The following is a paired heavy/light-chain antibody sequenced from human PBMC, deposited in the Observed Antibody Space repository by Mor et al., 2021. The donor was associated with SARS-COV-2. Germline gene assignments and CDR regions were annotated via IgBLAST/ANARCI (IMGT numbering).Light chain of an antibody. CDR1: SSDVGSYNL. CDR3: CSYAGSSTFSYV. Sequence: QSALTQPASVSGSPGQSITISCTGTSSDVGSYNLVSWYQQHPGKAPKLMIYEVSKRPSGVSNRFSGSKSGNTASLTISGLQAEDEADYYCCSYAGSSTFSYVFGTGTKVTVL. J-gene: IGLJ1*01. V-gene: IGLV2-23*02. CDR2: EVS.
Heavy chain of an antibody. J-gene: IGHJ6*02. CDR3: ARGYFGYYDFWSGPHPYYYGMDV. CDR1: GGSISSSNW. CDR2: IYHSGST. V-gene: IGHV4-4*02. D-gene: IGHD3-3*01. Sequence: QVQLQESGPGLVKPSGTLSLTCAVSGGSISSSNWWSWVRQPPGKGLEWIGEIYHSGSTNYNPSLKSRVTISVDKSKNQFSLKLSSVTAADTAVYYCARGYFGYYDFWSGPHPYYYGMDVWGQGTTVTVSS.